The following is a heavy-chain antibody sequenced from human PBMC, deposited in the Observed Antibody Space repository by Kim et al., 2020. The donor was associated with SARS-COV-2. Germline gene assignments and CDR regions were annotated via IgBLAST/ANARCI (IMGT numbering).Heavy chain of an antibody. J-gene: IGHJ4*02. V-gene: IGHV3-13*01. D-gene: IGHD3-3*01. CDR3: ARWSDATLGY. Sequence: DKYYQGSVKVRFTVSREIAKNSLYLQMNILKAEDTAVYYCARWSDATLGYWGQGTLLTVAS. CDR2: DK.